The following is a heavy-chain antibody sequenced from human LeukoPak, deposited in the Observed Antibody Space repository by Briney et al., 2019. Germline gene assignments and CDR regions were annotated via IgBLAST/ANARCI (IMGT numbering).Heavy chain of an antibody. Sequence: SETLSLTCAVYGGSFSGYYWSWIRQPPGRGLEWIGEINHSGSTNYNPSLKSRVTISVVTSKNQFSLKLSSVTAADTAVYYCARHDAGYCSGGSCYPAFDIWGQGTMVTVSS. CDR3: ARHDAGYCSGGSCYPAFDI. CDR1: GGSFSGYY. J-gene: IGHJ3*02. CDR2: INHSGST. D-gene: IGHD2-15*01. V-gene: IGHV4-34*01.